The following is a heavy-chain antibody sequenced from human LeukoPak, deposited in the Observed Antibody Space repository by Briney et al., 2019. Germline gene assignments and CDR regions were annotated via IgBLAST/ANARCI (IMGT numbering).Heavy chain of an antibody. CDR2: ISSSSSYI. J-gene: IGHJ4*02. CDR3: ARDRKYSSSDFDY. D-gene: IGHD6-6*01. CDR1: GFTFNSYS. V-gene: IGHV3-21*01. Sequence: GGSLRLSCAASGFTFNSYSMNWVRQAPGKGLEWVSSISSSSSYIYYADSVKGRFTISRDNAKNSLYLQMNSLRAEDTAVYYCARDRKYSSSDFDYWGQGTLVTVSS.